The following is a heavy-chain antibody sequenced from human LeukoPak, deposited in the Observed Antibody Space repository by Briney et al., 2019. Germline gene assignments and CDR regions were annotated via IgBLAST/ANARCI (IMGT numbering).Heavy chain of an antibody. Sequence: GSLRLSCAASGFTFSSYRMNWVRQPPGKGLEWIGSIYYSGSTYYNPSLKSRVTISVDTSKNQFSLKLSSVTAADTAVYYCASGPSLYDSSGYYKNYWYFDLWGRGTLVTVSS. CDR2: IYYSGST. D-gene: IGHD3-22*01. CDR1: GFTFSSYR. J-gene: IGHJ2*01. V-gene: IGHV4-39*07. CDR3: ASGPSLYDSSGYYKNYWYFDL.